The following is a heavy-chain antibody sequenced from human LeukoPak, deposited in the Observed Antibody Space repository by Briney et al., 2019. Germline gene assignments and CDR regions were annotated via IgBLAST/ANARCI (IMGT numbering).Heavy chain of an antibody. D-gene: IGHD3-3*01. CDR1: GGSISSYY. CDR3: ARDKPVITIFETDYGMDV. Sequence: SETLSLTCTVSGGSISSYYWSWIRQPPGKGLEWIGYIYYSGSTNYNPSLKSRVTISVDTSKNQFSLKLSSVTAADTAVYYCARDKPVITIFETDYGMDVWGQGTTVTVSS. J-gene: IGHJ6*02. CDR2: IYYSGST. V-gene: IGHV4-59*01.